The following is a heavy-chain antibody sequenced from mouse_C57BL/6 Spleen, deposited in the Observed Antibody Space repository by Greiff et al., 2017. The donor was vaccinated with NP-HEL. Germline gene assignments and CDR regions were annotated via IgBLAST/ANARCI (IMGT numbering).Heavy chain of an antibody. CDR2: IDPSDSET. V-gene: IGHV1-52*01. D-gene: IGHD1-1*01. J-gene: IGHJ2*01. CDR3: ARGGTTVVANFDY. CDR1: GYTFTSYW. Sequence: VQLQQPGAELVRPGSSVKLSCMASGYTFTSYWMHWVKQRPIQGLEWIGNIDPSDSETHYNQKFKDKATLTVDKSSSTAYMQLSSLTSEDSAVYYCARGGTTVVANFDYWGQGTTLTVSS.